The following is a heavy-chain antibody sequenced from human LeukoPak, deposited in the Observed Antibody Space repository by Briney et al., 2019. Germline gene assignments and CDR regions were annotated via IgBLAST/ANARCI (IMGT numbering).Heavy chain of an antibody. CDR3: ARYGVVGATRGFDY. CDR2: IYYSGST. V-gene: IGHV4-59*12. J-gene: IGHJ4*02. Sequence: SETLSLTCTVSGGSISSYYWSWIRQPPGKGLEWIGYIYYSGSTNYNPSLKSRVTISVDTSKNQFSLKLSSVTAADTAVYYRARYGVVGATRGFDYWGQGTLVTVSS. D-gene: IGHD1-26*01. CDR1: GGSISSYY.